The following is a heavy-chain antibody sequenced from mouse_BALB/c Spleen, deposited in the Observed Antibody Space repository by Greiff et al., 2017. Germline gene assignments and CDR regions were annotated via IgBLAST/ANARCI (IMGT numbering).Heavy chain of an antibody. CDR1: GFTFSDYY. CDR2: ISDGGSYT. D-gene: IGHD3-2*01. CDR3: SRDRGGDSSGYVGFAY. V-gene: IGHV5-4*02. J-gene: IGHJ3*01. Sequence: EVKLVESGGGLVKPGGSLKLSCAASGFTFSDYYMYWVRQTPEKRLEWVATISDGGSYTYYPDSVKGRFTISRDNAKNNLYLQMSSLKSEDTAMYYCSRDRGGDSSGYVGFAYWGQGTLVTVSA.